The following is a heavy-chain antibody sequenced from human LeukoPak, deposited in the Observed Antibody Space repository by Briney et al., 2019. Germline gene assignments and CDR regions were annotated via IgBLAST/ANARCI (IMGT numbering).Heavy chain of an antibody. V-gene: IGHV3-23*01. CDR1: GFTFSSYA. Sequence: PGGSLRLSCAASGFTFSSYAMSWVRQAPGKGLEWVSGISGSGGRTYYADSVKGRFTISRDNAKNSLYLQMNSLRAEDTAVYYCATQGGTYYYMDVWGKGTTVTVSS. CDR2: ISGSGGRT. CDR3: ATQGGTYYYMDV. D-gene: IGHD1-26*01. J-gene: IGHJ6*03.